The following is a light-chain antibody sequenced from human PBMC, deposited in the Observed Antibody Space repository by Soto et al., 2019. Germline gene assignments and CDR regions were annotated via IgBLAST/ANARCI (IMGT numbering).Light chain of an antibody. CDR3: QQYGSSPRT. CDR1: QSVTSSY. J-gene: IGKJ1*01. Sequence: EIVWTQSPGTLSLSPGERATLSCRASQSVTSSYLAWYQLKPGQAPRLLIYGASSRATGIPDRFSGSGSGTDFTLTISRLDPEDFAVYFCQQYGSSPRTFGQGTKVAIK. V-gene: IGKV3-20*01. CDR2: GAS.